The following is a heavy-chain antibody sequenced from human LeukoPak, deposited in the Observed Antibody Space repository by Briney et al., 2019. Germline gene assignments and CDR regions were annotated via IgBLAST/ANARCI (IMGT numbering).Heavy chain of an antibody. CDR3: AGLYYYGSGSSFDY. J-gene: IGHJ4*02. Sequence: SETLSLICTVSGGSISSYYWSWIRQPAGKGLEWIGRIYTSGSTNYSPSLKSRVTMSVDTSKNQFSLKLSSVTAADTAVYYCAGLYYYGSGSSFDYWGQGTLVTVSS. D-gene: IGHD3-10*01. CDR2: IYTSGST. V-gene: IGHV4-4*07. CDR1: GGSISSYY.